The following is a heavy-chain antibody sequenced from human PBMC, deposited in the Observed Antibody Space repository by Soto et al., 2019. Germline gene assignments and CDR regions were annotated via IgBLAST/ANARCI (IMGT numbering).Heavy chain of an antibody. CDR2: IYYSGST. CDR3: ARAHLIAAAGTVWFDP. CDR1: GGSISSGGYY. D-gene: IGHD6-13*01. Sequence: QVQLQESGPGLVKPSQTLSLTCTVSGGSISSGGYYWSWIRQHPGKGLEWIGYIYYSGSTYYNPSLKSRVTIAVDTSKNQFSLKLSSVTAAATAVYYCARAHLIAAAGTVWFDPWGQGTLVTVSS. J-gene: IGHJ5*02. V-gene: IGHV4-31*03.